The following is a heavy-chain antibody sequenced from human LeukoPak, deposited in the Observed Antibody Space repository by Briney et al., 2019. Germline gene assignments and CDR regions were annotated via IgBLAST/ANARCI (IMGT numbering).Heavy chain of an antibody. V-gene: IGHV4-4*02. J-gene: IGHJ5*02. Sequence: SETLSLTCAVSGGSISSSNWWSWVRQPPGKGLEWIGEVYHSGSTNYNPSLKSRVTISVDKSKNQFSLKLSSVTAADTAVYYCARGQGMTTVSNWFDPWGQGTLVTVSS. CDR2: VYHSGST. D-gene: IGHD4-17*01. CDR1: GGSISSSNW. CDR3: ARGQGMTTVSNWFDP.